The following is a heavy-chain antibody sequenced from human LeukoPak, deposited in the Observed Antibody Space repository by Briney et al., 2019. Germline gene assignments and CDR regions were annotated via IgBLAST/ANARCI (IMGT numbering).Heavy chain of an antibody. CDR1: GYNFTTCG. J-gene: IGHJ4*02. CDR2: INGHNGNT. CDR3: TREGTASTGIGPYEF. Sequence: GASVKVSLKSSGYNFTTCGINWVRQPPAQGLEWLGFINGHNGNTEYIQNVQGRITMTTDTSASTAYMELRSLTSDDTAVYYCTREGTASTGIGPYEFWGQGALVTVSS. V-gene: IGHV1-18*01. D-gene: IGHD6-13*01.